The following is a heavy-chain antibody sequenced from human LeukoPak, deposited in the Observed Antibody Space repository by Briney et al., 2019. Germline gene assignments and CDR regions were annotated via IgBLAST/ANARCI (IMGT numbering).Heavy chain of an antibody. CDR2: ISTYNGDT. CDR3: ARDPSNTSGYYAYLDS. D-gene: IGHD6-19*01. CDR1: GYPFTIHA. V-gene: IGHV1-18*01. J-gene: IGHJ4*02. Sequence: ASVKVSCKASGYPFTIHAISWVRQAPGQGLGWMGWISTYNGDTKYAQKTQGRVTMTTDSSTSTAYLEMRSLKYDDTAVYYCARDPSNTSGYYAYLDSWGQGTLVTVSS.